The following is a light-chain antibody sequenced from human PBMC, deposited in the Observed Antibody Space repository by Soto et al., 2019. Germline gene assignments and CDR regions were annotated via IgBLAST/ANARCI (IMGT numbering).Light chain of an antibody. Sequence: QSVLTQPPSVSGAPGQRVTISCTGSSSNLGAGYDAHWFQFLPGTAPKLLIYGNTNRPSGVPDRFSGSKSATSASLAITGLHSPDDPEYPSQSWDTSLGGYVFGSGTKVTVL. CDR3: QSWDTSLGGYV. CDR1: SSNLGAGYD. J-gene: IGLJ1*01. CDR2: GNT. V-gene: IGLV1-40*01.